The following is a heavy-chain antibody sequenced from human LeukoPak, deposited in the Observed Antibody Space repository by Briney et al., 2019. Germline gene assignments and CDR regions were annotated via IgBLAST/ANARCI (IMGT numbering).Heavy chain of an antibody. Sequence: GESLKISCKGSGYSFTSYWIGWVRQMPGKGLEWMGIIYPGDSDTRYSPSFQGQVTISADKSISTAYLQWSSLKAADTAMFYCARHKGTSTWYGGIDYWGQGTLVTVSS. V-gene: IGHV5-51*01. CDR1: GYSFTSYW. CDR3: ARHKGTSTWYGGIDY. D-gene: IGHD6-13*01. J-gene: IGHJ4*02. CDR2: IYPGDSDT.